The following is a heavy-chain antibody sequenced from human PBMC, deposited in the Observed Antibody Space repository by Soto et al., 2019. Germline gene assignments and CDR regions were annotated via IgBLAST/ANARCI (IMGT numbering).Heavy chain of an antibody. V-gene: IGHV3-74*01. CDR1: GFTFSSYW. CDR3: ARGLYGAYGQDF. CDR2: IKGDEITT. Sequence: LRLSCAASGFTFSSYWIHWVRQAPGKGLVWVSRIKGDEITTNYADSVKGRFTISRDNAKNTVFLQMHSLRAEDTALYYCARGLYGAYGQDFWGQGILVTVSS. D-gene: IGHD4-17*01. J-gene: IGHJ4*02.